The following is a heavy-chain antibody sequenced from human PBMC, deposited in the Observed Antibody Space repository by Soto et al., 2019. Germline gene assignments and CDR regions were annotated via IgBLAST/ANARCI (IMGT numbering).Heavy chain of an antibody. Sequence: QVQLVQSGAEVKKPGSSVRVSCKASGTIFSSYTISWVRQAPGQGLEWMGRIIPILGETNSAQKFQDRVTLTADKSTTTAYIELNSRRLEDTAVYYCARGLGGRMDAWGQGTTVTVSS. CDR2: IIPILGET. CDR3: ARGLGGRMDA. J-gene: IGHJ6*02. V-gene: IGHV1-69*08. CDR1: GTIFSSYT. D-gene: IGHD3-16*01.